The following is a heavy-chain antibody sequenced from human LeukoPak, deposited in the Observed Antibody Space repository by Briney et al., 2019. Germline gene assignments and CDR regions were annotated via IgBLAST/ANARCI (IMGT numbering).Heavy chain of an antibody. Sequence: ASVKVSCKTYGYTFATYDIIWVRQATGQGLEWMGWMNPNSGGTNYAQKFQGRVTMTRDTSISTAYMELSRLRSDDTAVYYCASPLVGATDFDYWGQGTLVTVSS. CDR2: MNPNSGGT. V-gene: IGHV1-2*02. J-gene: IGHJ4*02. D-gene: IGHD1-26*01. CDR3: ASPLVGATDFDY. CDR1: GYTFATYD.